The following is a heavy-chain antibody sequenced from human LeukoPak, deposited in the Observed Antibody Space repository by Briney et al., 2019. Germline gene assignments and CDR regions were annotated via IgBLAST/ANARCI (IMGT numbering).Heavy chain of an antibody. D-gene: IGHD1-26*01. Sequence: ASVEVSCKASGGTFSSYAISWVRQAPGQGLEWMGGIIPIFGTANYAQKFQGRVTISADESTSTAYMELSSLRSEDTAVYYCARDLRATMITFDPWGQGTLVTVSS. CDR3: ARDLRATMITFDP. J-gene: IGHJ5*02. V-gene: IGHV1-69*13. CDR2: IIPIFGTA. CDR1: GGTFSSYA.